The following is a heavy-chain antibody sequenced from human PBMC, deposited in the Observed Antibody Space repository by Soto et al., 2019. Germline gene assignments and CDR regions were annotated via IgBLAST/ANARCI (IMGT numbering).Heavy chain of an antibody. CDR2: ISYDGSNK. CDR1: GFTFSSYA. D-gene: IGHD5-12*01. V-gene: IGHV3-30-3*01. CDR3: ARSVAYGMDV. J-gene: IGHJ6*02. Sequence: PGGSLRLSCAASGFTFSSYAMHWVRQAPGKGLEWVAVISYDGSNKYYADSVKGRFTISRDNSKNTLYLQMNSLRAEDTAVYYCARSVAYGMDVWGQGTTGTVSS.